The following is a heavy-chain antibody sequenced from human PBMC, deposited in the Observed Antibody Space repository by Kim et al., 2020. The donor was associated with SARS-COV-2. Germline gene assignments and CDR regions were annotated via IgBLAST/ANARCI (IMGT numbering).Heavy chain of an antibody. Sequence: ASVKVSCKASGYTFTSYAMNWVRQAPGQGLEWMGWINTNTGNPTCAQGFTGRFVFSLDTSVSTAYLQISSLKAEDTAVYYCARDLSGPPPDYYYYYMDVWGKGTTVTVSS. D-gene: IGHD5-12*01. CDR2: INTNTGNP. V-gene: IGHV7-4-1*02. CDR1: GYTFTSYA. J-gene: IGHJ6*03. CDR3: ARDLSGPPPDYYYYYMDV.